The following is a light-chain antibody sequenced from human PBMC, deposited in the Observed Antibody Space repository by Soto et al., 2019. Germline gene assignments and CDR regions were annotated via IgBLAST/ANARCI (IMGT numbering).Light chain of an antibody. CDR3: TSYTSRNTWV. Sequence: QSALTQPAAVSGSPGQSITLSCTGTSSDVGGYKYVSWYQQHSGNAPKVLIYEVSNRPSGVSKRFSGSKPGNTASLTISGLQAEDEADYYCTSYTSRNTWVFGGGTKVTVL. J-gene: IGLJ3*02. CDR2: EVS. V-gene: IGLV2-14*01. CDR1: SSDVGGYKY.